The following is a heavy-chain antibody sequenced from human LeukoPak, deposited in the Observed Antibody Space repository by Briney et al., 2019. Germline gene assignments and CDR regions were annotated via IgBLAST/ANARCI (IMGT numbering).Heavy chain of an antibody. CDR2: IYYSGST. CDR1: GGSISSYY. J-gene: IGHJ4*02. D-gene: IGHD3-10*01. CDR3: ASNYYGSGSLDY. Sequence: PSETLSLTCTVSGGSISSYYWSWIRQPPGKGLEWIGYIYYSGSTNYNPSLKCRVTISVDTSKNQFSLKVSSVTAADTAVYYCASNYYGSGSLDYWGQGNLVTVSS. V-gene: IGHV4-59*08.